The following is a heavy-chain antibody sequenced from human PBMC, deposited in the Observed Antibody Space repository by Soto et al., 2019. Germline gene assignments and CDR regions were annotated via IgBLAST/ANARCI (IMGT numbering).Heavy chain of an antibody. CDR3: AKVLEMATIWAGGY. J-gene: IGHJ4*02. D-gene: IGHD5-12*01. CDR1: GFTFSSYA. Sequence: GGSLRLSCAASGFTFSSYAMSWVRQAPGKGLEWVSAISGSGGSTYYADSVKGRFTISRDNSKNTLYLQMNSLRAEDTAVYYCAKVLEMATIWAGGYWGQGTLVTVSS. V-gene: IGHV3-23*01. CDR2: ISGSGGST.